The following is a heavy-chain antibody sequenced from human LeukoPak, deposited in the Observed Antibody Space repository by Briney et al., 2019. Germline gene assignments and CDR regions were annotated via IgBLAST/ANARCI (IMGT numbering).Heavy chain of an antibody. Sequence: KPSETLSLTCGVSGGSISGTNWWRWVRQPPGQGLEWIGEISLRGLTNYNPSLRSRLTMSLDESKNQVSLNLTSVTAADTAVYYCSRESGPFSPFGFWGQGTLVSVHS. D-gene: IGHD1-26*01. CDR3: SRESGPFSPFGF. V-gene: IGHV4-4*02. J-gene: IGHJ4*02. CDR2: ISLRGLT. CDR1: GGSISGTNW.